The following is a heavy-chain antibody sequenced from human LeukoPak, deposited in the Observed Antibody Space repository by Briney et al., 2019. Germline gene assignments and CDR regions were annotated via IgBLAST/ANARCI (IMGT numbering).Heavy chain of an antibody. CDR1: GFTFSSYA. D-gene: IGHD6-13*01. CDR2: ISGSGGST. CDR3: AKVMSSSSWRSQTRVDY. J-gene: IGHJ4*02. V-gene: IGHV3-23*01. Sequence: PGGSLRLSCAASGFTFSSYAMSWVRQAPGKGLEWVSAISGSGGSTYYADSVKGRFTISRDNSKNTLYLQMNSLRAEDTAVYYCAKVMSSSSWRSQTRVDYWGQGTLVTVSS.